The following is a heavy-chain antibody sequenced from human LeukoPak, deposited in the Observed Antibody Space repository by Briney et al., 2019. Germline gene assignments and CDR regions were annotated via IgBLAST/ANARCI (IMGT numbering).Heavy chain of an antibody. CDR2: ISSGSSAI. D-gene: IGHD4-17*01. Sequence: PGGSLRLSCEASGFTVTTYSMTWVRQAPGKGLERVSIISSGSSAIFSADALKGRFTISRDDAKNLLYLDMNSLRAEDTAVYYRARGHTAVTRHFDFWGQGTLVTVSS. CDR1: GFTVTTYS. CDR3: ARGHTAVTRHFDF. V-gene: IGHV3-21*01. J-gene: IGHJ4*02.